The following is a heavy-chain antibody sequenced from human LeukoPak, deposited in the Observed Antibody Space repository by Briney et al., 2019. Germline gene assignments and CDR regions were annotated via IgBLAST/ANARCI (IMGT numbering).Heavy chain of an antibody. V-gene: IGHV1-18*01. CDR1: GYTFTSYG. CDR2: ISAYNGNT. Sequence: ASVKVSCKASGYTFTSYGISWVRQAPGQGLEWMGWISAYNGNTNYAQKLQGRVTMTTDTSTSTAYMELRSLRSDDTAVYYCARDLDVLRYFDWLYGPGGYWGQGTLVTVSS. J-gene: IGHJ4*02. CDR3: ARDLDVLRYFDWLYGPGGY. D-gene: IGHD3-9*01.